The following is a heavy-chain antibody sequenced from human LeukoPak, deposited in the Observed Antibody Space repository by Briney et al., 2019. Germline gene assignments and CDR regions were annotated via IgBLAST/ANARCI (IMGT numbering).Heavy chain of an antibody. CDR3: ARDLEGQWLVEGGYFDY. CDR1: GFTFRSYS. Sequence: GGSLRLSCAASGFTFRSYSMNWVRQAPGKGLEWVSSISSSSSYIYYADSVKGRFTISRDNAKNSLYLQMNSLRAEDTAVYYCARDLEGQWLVEGGYFDYWGQGTLVTVSS. D-gene: IGHD6-19*01. CDR2: ISSSSSYI. J-gene: IGHJ4*02. V-gene: IGHV3-21*01.